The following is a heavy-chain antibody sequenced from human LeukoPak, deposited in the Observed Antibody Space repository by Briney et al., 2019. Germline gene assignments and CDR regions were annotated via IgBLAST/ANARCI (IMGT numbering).Heavy chain of an antibody. Sequence: GGSLRLSCAASAFTFSNYGMHWVRQAPGKGLVWVAFIRYDGRNKYYADSVKGRFTISRDNSKNTVYLQMNSLTAEDSAVFYCAKGRTLKGDLDAFDIWGQGTMVTVSS. CDR1: AFTFSNYG. D-gene: IGHD2/OR15-2a*01. CDR3: AKGRTLKGDLDAFDI. V-gene: IGHV3-30*02. CDR2: IRYDGRNK. J-gene: IGHJ3*02.